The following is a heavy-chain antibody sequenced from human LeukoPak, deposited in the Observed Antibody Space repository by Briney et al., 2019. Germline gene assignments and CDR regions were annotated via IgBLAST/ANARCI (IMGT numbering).Heavy chain of an antibody. D-gene: IGHD6-13*01. CDR3: TRGGAAAGTIDY. CDR2: ISGSGGST. J-gene: IGHJ4*02. Sequence: GGSLRLSCAASGFTFSSYAMSWVRQAPGKGLEWVSAISGSGGSTYYADSVKGRFTISRDNSKNTLYLQMNSLRAEDTAVYYCTRGGAAAGTIDYWGQGTLVTVSS. CDR1: GFTFSSYA. V-gene: IGHV3-23*01.